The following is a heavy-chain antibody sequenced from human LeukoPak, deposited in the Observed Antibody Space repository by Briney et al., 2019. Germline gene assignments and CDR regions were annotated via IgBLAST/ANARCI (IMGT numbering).Heavy chain of an antibody. CDR2: IYTSGST. V-gene: IGHV4-61*02. CDR1: GGSISSGSYY. CDR3: ARSRRITIFGVVPPYYYYYYMDV. J-gene: IGHJ6*03. D-gene: IGHD3-3*01. Sequence: PSETLSLTCTVSGGSISSGSYYWSWIRQPAGKGLEWIGRIYTSGSTNYNPSLKSRVTISVDTSKNQFSLKLSSVTAADTAVYYCARSRRITIFGVVPPYYYYYYMDVWGKGTTVTVSS.